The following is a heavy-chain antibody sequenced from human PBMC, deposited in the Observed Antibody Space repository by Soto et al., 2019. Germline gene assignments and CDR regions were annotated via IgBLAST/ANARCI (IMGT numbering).Heavy chain of an antibody. CDR3: ARVMCGDCSTYYYYSMDV. CDR1: GFTFGTYT. CDR2: IGTSSSYI. V-gene: IGHV3-21*01. J-gene: IGHJ6*02. Sequence: GGSLRLSCAASGFTFGTYTMNWVRQAPGKGLEWVSSIGTSSSYIYYADSVRGRFTISRDNAKDSLYLQMSSLRAEDTAVYYCARVMCGDCSTYYYYSMDVWGQGTTVTVSS. D-gene: IGHD2-21*02.